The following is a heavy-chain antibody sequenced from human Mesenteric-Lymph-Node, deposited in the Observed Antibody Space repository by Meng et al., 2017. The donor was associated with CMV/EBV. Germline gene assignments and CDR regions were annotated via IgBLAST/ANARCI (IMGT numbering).Heavy chain of an antibody. CDR3: AREGGVLRYFDWLYSPSYYYYYSGMDV. V-gene: IGHV7-4-1*02. Sequence: RQAPGPGLEWMGWINTNTGNPTYAQGFTGRFVFSLDASVSTAYLQISSLEAEDTAVYYCAREGGVLRYFDWLYSPSYYYYYSGMDVWGQGTTVTVSS. D-gene: IGHD3-9*01. CDR2: INTNTGNP. J-gene: IGHJ6*02.